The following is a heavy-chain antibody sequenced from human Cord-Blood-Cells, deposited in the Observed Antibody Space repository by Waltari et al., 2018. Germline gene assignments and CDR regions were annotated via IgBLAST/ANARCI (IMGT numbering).Heavy chain of an antibody. CDR3: ARQLRLSGSYYY. V-gene: IGHV3-48*03. CDR2: ISSSGSTI. CDR1: VFTFRRYE. D-gene: IGHD1-26*01. Sequence: EVQLVESGGGLVQPGGSLRLSCASSVFTFRRYEMTWVPQATGKGLEWVSDISSSGSTIYYADSVKGRFTISRDNAKNSRYLQMNSLRAEDTAVYYCARQLRLSGSYYYWGQGTLVTVSS. J-gene: IGHJ4*02.